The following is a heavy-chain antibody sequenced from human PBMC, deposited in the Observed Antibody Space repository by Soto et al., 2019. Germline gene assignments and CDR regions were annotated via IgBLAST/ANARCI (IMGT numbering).Heavy chain of an antibody. Sequence: QVQLVESGGGVVQPGRSLRLSCAASGFTFSSYGMHWVRQAPGKGLEWVAVIWYDGSNKYYADSVKGRFTISRDNSKNTLYLQMNSLRAEDTAVYYCARANAVAGTSYVNYYYYGMDVWGQGTTVTVSS. CDR1: GFTFSSYG. V-gene: IGHV3-33*01. CDR3: ARANAVAGTSYVNYYYYGMDV. D-gene: IGHD6-19*01. CDR2: IWYDGSNK. J-gene: IGHJ6*02.